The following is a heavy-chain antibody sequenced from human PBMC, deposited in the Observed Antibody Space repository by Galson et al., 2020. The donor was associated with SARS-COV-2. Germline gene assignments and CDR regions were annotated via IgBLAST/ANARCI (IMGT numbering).Heavy chain of an antibody. J-gene: IGHJ6*02. CDR3: ARDYYDSSGYSYGMDV. CDR2: ISYDGSNK. Sequence: GGSLRPSCAASGFTFSSYAMHWVRQAPGKGLEWVAVISYDGSNKYYADSVKGRFTISRDNSKNTLYLQMNSLRAEDTAVYYCARDYYDSSGYSYGMDVWGQGTTVTVSS. CDR1: GFTFSSYA. V-gene: IGHV3-30*04. D-gene: IGHD3-22*01.